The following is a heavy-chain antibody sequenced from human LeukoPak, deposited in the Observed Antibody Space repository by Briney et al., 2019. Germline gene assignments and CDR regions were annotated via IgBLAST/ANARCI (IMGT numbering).Heavy chain of an antibody. Sequence: GGSLRLSCAASGFPFSGHWMDWVRQAPGKGLEWVANIKHDGTDKYYVDSVKGRFTISRDNAKSSVYLDMNNLRAEDTAVYYCARVLNSGGYAYPGSLDYWGQGTLVSVSP. CDR3: ARVLNSGGYAYPGSLDY. CDR2: IKHDGTDK. J-gene: IGHJ4*02. V-gene: IGHV3-7*01. D-gene: IGHD2-15*01. CDR1: GFPFSGHW.